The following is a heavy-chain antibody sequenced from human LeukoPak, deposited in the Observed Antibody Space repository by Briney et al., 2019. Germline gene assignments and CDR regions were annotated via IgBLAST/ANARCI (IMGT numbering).Heavy chain of an antibody. CDR2: IYYDGGT. J-gene: IGHJ4*02. CDR1: GGSISSSYY. Sequence: SETLSLTCTVSGGSISSSYYWGWARPPPGKGLEWTGSIYYDGGTHHNPSLKSRVTISADTSKNEYSLRLSSLTAADTAVYYCAIDSGDHRVVYWGQGTLVTVAS. D-gene: IGHD1-26*01. CDR3: AIDSGDHRVVY. V-gene: IGHV4-39*01.